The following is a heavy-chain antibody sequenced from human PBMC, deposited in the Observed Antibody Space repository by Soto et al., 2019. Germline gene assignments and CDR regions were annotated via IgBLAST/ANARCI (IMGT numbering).Heavy chain of an antibody. Sequence: PSETLSLTCAVYGGSFSVYYWSWIRQPPGKGLEWIGEINHSGSTNYNPSLKSRVTISVDTSKNQFSLKLSSVTAADTAVYYCARAVWDTARNWFDPWGQGTLVTVSS. CDR2: INHSGST. CDR3: ARAVWDTARNWFDP. V-gene: IGHV4-34*01. CDR1: GGSFSVYY. D-gene: IGHD5-18*01. J-gene: IGHJ5*02.